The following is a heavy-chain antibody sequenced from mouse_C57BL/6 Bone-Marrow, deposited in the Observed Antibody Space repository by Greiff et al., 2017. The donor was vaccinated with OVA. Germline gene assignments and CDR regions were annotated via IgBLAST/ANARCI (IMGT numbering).Heavy chain of an antibody. V-gene: IGHV1-76*01. D-gene: IGHD1-1*01. CDR1: GYTFTDYY. J-gene: IGHJ2*01. CDR2: IYPGSGNT. Sequence: VQLQQSGAELVRPGASVKLSCKASGYTFTDYYINWVKQRPGQGLEWIARIYPGSGNTYYNEKFKGKATLTAEKSSSTAYMQLSSLTSEDSAVYVCARRYSLDYWGQGTTLTVSS. CDR3: ARRYSLDY.